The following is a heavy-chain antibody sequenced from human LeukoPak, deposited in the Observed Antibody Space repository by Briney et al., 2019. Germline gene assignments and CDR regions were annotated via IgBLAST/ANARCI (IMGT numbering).Heavy chain of an antibody. CDR1: GFIFSSSA. D-gene: IGHD4-17*01. Sequence: TSVKVSCKASGFIFSSSAVQWVRQVRGQRLEWIGWIVVGSGNTNYAQNFQERVTITRDMSTSTAYMELSSLRSEDTAVYYCVADCYGDCIDWGQGTLVTVSS. CDR2: IVVGSGNT. CDR3: VADCYGDCID. V-gene: IGHV1-58*01. J-gene: IGHJ4*02.